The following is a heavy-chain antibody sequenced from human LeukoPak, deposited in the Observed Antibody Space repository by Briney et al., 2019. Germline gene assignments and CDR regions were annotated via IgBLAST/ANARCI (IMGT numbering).Heavy chain of an antibody. J-gene: IGHJ4*02. CDR1: GYSISSGYY. D-gene: IGHD3-22*01. CDR2: IYHSGST. CDR3: ARGFNDSSGYYYDPFDY. Sequence: SETLSLTCAVSGYSISSGYYWGWIRQPPGKGLEWIGSIYHSGSTYYNPSLKSRVTISVDTSKNQFSLKLSSVTAADTAVYYCARGFNDSSGYYYDPFDYWGQGTLVTVSS. V-gene: IGHV4-38-2*01.